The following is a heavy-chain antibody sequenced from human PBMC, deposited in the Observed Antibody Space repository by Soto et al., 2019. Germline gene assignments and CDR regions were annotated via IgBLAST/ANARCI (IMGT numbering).Heavy chain of an antibody. V-gene: IGHV3-21*06. D-gene: IGHD3-10*01. CDR3: ARSSGGSGKLWNYYGMEV. CDR1: GFTFSSYS. CDR2: ISSGSSYI. J-gene: IGHJ6*02. Sequence: GGSLRLSCAASGFTFSSYSMNWVRQAPGKGLEWVSSISSGSSYIYYADSVKGRFTISRDNAKNSLYLQMNSLRAEDTAVYYCARSSGGSGKLWNYYGMEVWGQGTTVTVSS.